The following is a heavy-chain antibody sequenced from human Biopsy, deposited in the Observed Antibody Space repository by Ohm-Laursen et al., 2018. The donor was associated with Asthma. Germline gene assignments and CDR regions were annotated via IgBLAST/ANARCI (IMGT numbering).Heavy chain of an antibody. J-gene: IGHJ4*02. D-gene: IGHD3-10*01. CDR1: GFTFSNAW. V-gene: IGHV3-15*01. Sequence: SLRLSCAASGFTFSNAWMSWVRQAPGKGLEWLGRIRSTNEGGTTDYAAAGKGRVTISRDDSQNTLYLQMSSLTTEDTAVYFCSTNRLWFGESPYYFDYWGQGSLVTVSS. CDR2: IRSTNEGGTT. CDR3: STNRLWFGESPYYFDY.